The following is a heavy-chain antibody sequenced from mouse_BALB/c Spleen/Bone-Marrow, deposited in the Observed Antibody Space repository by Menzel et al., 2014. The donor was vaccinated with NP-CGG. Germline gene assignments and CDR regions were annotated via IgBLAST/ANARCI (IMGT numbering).Heavy chain of an antibody. Sequence: VQLQQSGAELARPGASVKMSCKASGYTFTYYTMYWVKQRPGQGLEWIGYINPNSDYTNYNQKFKDKAILTADKSSSTAFMQLSILASEDSAVYYCAREVYGSWFAYWGQGTLVTVSA. CDR1: GYTFTYYT. D-gene: IGHD2-2*01. J-gene: IGHJ3*01. V-gene: IGHV1-4*01. CDR3: AREVYGSWFAY. CDR2: INPNSDYT.